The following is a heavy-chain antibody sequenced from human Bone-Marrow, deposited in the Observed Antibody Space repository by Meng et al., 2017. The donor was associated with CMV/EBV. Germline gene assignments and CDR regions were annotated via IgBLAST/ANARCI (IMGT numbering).Heavy chain of an antibody. CDR1: GFTVSSNY. V-gene: IGHV3-53*01. J-gene: IGHJ4*02. D-gene: IGHD6-19*01. Sequence: GESLKISCAASGFTVSSNYMSWVRQAPGKGLEWVSVIYSGGSTYYADSVKGRFTISRDNSKNTLYLQMNSLRAEDTAVYYCARDRVYSSGWSDYWGQGTLVTVSS. CDR2: IYSGGST. CDR3: ARDRVYSSGWSDY.